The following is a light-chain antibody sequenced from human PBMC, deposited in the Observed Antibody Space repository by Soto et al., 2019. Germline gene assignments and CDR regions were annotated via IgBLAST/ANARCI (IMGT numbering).Light chain of an antibody. V-gene: IGLV2-14*03. CDR3: SSYRSSSKRV. Sequence: QSVLTQPASVSGSPGQSITISCTGTSSEDGGYNYVSWYQQHSGKAPKLMIYDVSNRPSGVSNRFSGSKSGNTASLTISGLQAEDEADYYCSSYRSSSKRVFGTGTKVTVL. CDR1: SSEDGGYNY. CDR2: DVS. J-gene: IGLJ1*01.